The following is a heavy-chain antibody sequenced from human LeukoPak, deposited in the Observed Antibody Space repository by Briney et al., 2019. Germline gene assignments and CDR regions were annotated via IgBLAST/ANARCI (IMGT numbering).Heavy chain of an antibody. CDR3: ARGLLGSIAALDY. Sequence: GASLKISCKGSGSRFTSYWIGWVRQLPGKGLEWMGIIYPGDSDTRYSPSFQGQVTISADKSISTAYLQWSSLKASDTAMYYCARGLLGSIAALDYWGQGTLVTVSS. V-gene: IGHV5-51*01. J-gene: IGHJ4*02. CDR1: GSRFTSYW. D-gene: IGHD6-6*01. CDR2: IYPGDSDT.